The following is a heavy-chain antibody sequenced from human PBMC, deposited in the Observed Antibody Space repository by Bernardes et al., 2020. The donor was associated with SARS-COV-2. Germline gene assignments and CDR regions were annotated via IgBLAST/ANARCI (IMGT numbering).Heavy chain of an antibody. CDR3: AIYGDHGGVVGGGY. V-gene: IGHV4-59*11. CDR1: GGSINSHH. J-gene: IGHJ4*02. Sequence: SETLSLTCTVSGGSINSHHWNWIRQPPGKGLEWIGNVYYLGGANYNSSLKSRLTISLDTSKTQFSLKMTSVTTADTGVYYCAIYGDHGGVVGGGYWGQGTLVTVSS. D-gene: IGHD4-17*01. CDR2: VYYLGGA.